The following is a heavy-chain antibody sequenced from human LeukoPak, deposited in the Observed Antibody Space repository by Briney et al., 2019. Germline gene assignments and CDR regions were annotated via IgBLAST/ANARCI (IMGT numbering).Heavy chain of an antibody. V-gene: IGHV4-59*12. CDR3: ARPDCSGGSCFNYAFDI. CDR2: IYYSGST. CDR1: GGSISSYY. J-gene: IGHJ3*02. Sequence: SETLSLTCTVSGGSISSYYWSWIRQPPGKGLEWIGYIYYSGSTNYNPSLKSRVTISVDTSKNQFSLKLSSVTAADTAVYYCARPDCSGGSCFNYAFDIWGQGTMVTVSS. D-gene: IGHD2-15*01.